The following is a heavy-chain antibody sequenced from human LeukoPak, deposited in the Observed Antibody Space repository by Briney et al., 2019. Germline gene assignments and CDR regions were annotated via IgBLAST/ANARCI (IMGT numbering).Heavy chain of an antibody. CDR2: TYYTSKWYN. CDR1: GDSVSSNSAA. V-gene: IGHV6-1*01. J-gene: IGHJ3*02. D-gene: IGHD5-24*01. Sequence: SQTLSLTCAISGDSVSSNSAAWNWIRQSPSRGLEWLGRTYYTSKWYNDYAVSVKSRITINPDTSKNQFSLQLNSVTPEDTAVYYCARGGQGDGYSADDAFDIWGQGTMLTVSS. CDR3: ARGGQGDGYSADDAFDI.